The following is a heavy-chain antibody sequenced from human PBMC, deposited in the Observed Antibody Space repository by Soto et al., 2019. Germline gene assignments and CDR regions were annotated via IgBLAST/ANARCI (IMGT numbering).Heavy chain of an antibody. D-gene: IGHD2-2*02. CDR3: AVVGVPAAIGADNWLDP. V-gene: IGHV4-59*01. J-gene: IGHJ5*02. CDR2: IYYSGST. CDR1: GGSISSYY. Sequence: SETLSLTCTVSGGSISSYYWSWIRQPPGKGLEWIGYIYYSGSTNYNPSLKSRVTISVDTSKNQFSLKLSSVTAADTAVYYCAVVGVPAAIGADNWLDPWGQGTLVTVSS.